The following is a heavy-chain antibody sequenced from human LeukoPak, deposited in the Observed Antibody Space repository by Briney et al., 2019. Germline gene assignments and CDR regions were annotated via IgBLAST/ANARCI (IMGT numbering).Heavy chain of an antibody. CDR1: GGTFSSCA. CDR3: AGRWFRGRYYFDY. D-gene: IGHD2-15*01. CDR2: IIPIFGTA. Sequence: SVKVSCKASGGTFSSCAISWVRQAPGQGLEWMGGIIPIFGTANYAQKFQGRVTITADESTSTAYMELSSLRSEDTAVYHCAGRWFRGRYYFDYWGQGALVTVSS. J-gene: IGHJ4*02. V-gene: IGHV1-69*13.